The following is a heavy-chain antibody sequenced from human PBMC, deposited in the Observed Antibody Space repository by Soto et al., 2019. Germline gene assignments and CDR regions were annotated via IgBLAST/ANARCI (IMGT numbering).Heavy chain of an antibody. D-gene: IGHD5-12*01. CDR1: GFTFSSCA. CDR3: AKDPGPQYSGYGRFDY. Sequence: GGSLRLSCAASGFTFSSCAMTWVRQAPGKGLEWVSAISGGAISTYYADSVKGRFTISRDNSKNTLYLQMNSLRAEDTAVYYCAKDPGPQYSGYGRFDYWGQGTLVTVSS. V-gene: IGHV3-23*01. J-gene: IGHJ4*02. CDR2: ISGGAIST.